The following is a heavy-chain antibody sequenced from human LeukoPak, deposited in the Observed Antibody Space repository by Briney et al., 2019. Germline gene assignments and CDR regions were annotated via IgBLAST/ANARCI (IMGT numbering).Heavy chain of an antibody. CDR1: GGSMSSYY. J-gene: IGHJ5*02. D-gene: IGHD3-16*01. V-gene: IGHV4-4*07. Sequence: PSETLSLTCTVSGGSMSSYYWSFIRQPAGKGLEWIGRIHTSWTTYYNPSLKSRVTMSVDTSRNQFSLRLTSVTAADTAVYYCARGDFYDGGGRNWFDPWGPGTPVTVSP. CDR2: IHTSWTT. CDR3: ARGDFYDGGGRNWFDP.